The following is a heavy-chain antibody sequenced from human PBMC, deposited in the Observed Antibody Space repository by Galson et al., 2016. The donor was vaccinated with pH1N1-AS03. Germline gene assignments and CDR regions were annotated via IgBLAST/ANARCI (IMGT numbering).Heavy chain of an antibody. D-gene: IGHD4-23*01. Sequence: SLRLSCAASGFTFRSYWMTWVRQDPGKGLEWVANIKQDGSENYSLDSVKGRFTISRDNVENSVYLQLNSLKVEDTAMYYCARIKGGGNSDGFDIWGLGTKVTVSS. CDR2: IKQDGSEN. CDR1: GFTFRSYW. J-gene: IGHJ3*02. CDR3: ARIKGGGNSDGFDI. V-gene: IGHV3-7*01.